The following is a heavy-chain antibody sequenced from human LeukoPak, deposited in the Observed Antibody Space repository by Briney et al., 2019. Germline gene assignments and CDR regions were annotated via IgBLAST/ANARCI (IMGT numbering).Heavy chain of an antibody. Sequence: SETLSLTCTVSGGSISRYYWSWIRRPPGKGLEWIGYIDDSGNTNYNPSLKSQVTISVDKSKNQFSLKLSSVTAADTAVYYCARGKGYYDILTTILNWFDPWGQGTLVTVSS. V-gene: IGHV4-59*12. CDR2: IDDSGNT. J-gene: IGHJ5*02. CDR3: ARGKGYYDILTTILNWFDP. D-gene: IGHD3-9*01. CDR1: GGSISRYY.